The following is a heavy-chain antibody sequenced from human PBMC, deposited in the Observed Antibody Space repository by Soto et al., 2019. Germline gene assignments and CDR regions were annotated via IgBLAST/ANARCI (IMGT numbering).Heavy chain of an antibody. CDR3: ATPGRGTGNFDY. D-gene: IGHD3-10*01. CDR2: IIPILGIA. V-gene: IGHV1-69*02. Sequence: SVKVSWKASGGTFNSYTISWVRQAPGQGLEWMGRIIPILGIANYAQKFQGRVTITADKSTSTAYMELSSLRSEDTAVYYCATPGRGTGNFDYWGQGTLVTVSS. J-gene: IGHJ4*02. CDR1: GGTFNSYT.